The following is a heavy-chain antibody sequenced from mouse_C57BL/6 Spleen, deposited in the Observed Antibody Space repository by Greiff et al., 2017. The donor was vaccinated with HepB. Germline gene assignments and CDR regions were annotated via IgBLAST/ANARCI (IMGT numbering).Heavy chain of an antibody. CDR1: GFTFSSYA. V-gene: IGHV5-4*01. J-gene: IGHJ1*03. CDR3: AREGLYYGSSSWYFEV. Sequence: EVQLVESGGGLVKPGGSLKLSCAASGFTFSSYAMSWVRQTPEKRLEWVATISDGGSYTYYPDNVKGRFTISRDNAKNNLYLQMSHLKSEDTAMYYCAREGLYYGSSSWYFEVWGTGTTVTVSS. CDR2: ISDGGSYT. D-gene: IGHD1-1*01.